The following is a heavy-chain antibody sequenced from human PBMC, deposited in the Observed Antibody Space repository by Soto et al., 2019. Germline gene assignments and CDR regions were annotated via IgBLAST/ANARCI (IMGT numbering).Heavy chain of an antibody. CDR1: GFSLSTSRVG. Sequence: QITLKESGPTLVKPIQTLTLTCIFSGFSLSTSRVGVGWIRQPPGKALDWLALIFWDDDTRHSPSLKSRLTITKDTSKDHVVLTMTNMDPVDTATYYCAHSLIPNWGSRGAFDYWGQGTLVTVS. V-gene: IGHV2-5*02. CDR2: IFWDDDT. J-gene: IGHJ4*02. D-gene: IGHD7-27*01. CDR3: AHSLIPNWGSRGAFDY.